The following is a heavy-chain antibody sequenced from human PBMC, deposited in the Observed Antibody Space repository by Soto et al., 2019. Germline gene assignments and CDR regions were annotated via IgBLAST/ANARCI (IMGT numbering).Heavy chain of an antibody. CDR1: GYTFTCYY. J-gene: IGHJ5*02. CDR3: ARDEGFCKSTTCPGWFDP. V-gene: IGHV1-2*02. Sequence: ASVKVSCKASGYTFTCYYMHWVRQAPGQGLEWMGWINPNTGGTTYAQKFQGRVTMTRDTSINTVYMELTGRRSDDTAVYYCARDEGFCKSTTCPGWFDPWGQGALVTVSS. CDR2: INPNTGGT. D-gene: IGHD2-2*01.